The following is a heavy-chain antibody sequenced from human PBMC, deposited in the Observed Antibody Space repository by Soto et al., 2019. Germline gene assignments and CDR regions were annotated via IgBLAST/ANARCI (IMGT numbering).Heavy chain of an antibody. V-gene: IGHV3-74*03. D-gene: IGHD4-4*01. CDR2: INGDGSSI. Sequence: GGSLRLSCAASGFTFSSYWMFWVRQAPGKGLVWVSHINGDGSSITYADSVKGRFTISRDNSKDTLYLQMSSLRAEDTAVYYCAKVQTQSRPAWGQGTLVTVSS. J-gene: IGHJ5*02. CDR3: AKVQTQSRPA. CDR1: GFTFSSYW.